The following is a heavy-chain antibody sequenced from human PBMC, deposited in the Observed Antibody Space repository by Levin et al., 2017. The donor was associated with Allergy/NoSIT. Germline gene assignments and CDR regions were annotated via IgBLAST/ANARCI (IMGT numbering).Heavy chain of an antibody. Sequence: GESLKISCAASGFTFSDYYMSWIRQAPGKGLEWVSYISSSSSYTNYADSVKGRFTISRDNAKNSLYLQMNSLRAEDTAVYYCAREARIAVAGQEVYYYMDVWGKGTTVTVSS. V-gene: IGHV3-11*05. CDR3: AREARIAVAGQEVYYYMDV. D-gene: IGHD6-19*01. CDR1: GFTFSDYY. CDR2: ISSSSSYT. J-gene: IGHJ6*03.